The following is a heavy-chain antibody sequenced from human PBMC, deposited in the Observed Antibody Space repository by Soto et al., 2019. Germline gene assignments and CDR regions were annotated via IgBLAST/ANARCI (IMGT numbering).Heavy chain of an antibody. D-gene: IGHD1-26*01. CDR2: IYPGDSDT. V-gene: IGHV5-51*01. J-gene: IGHJ6*02. Sequence: PGESLKISCKGSGYSFTSYWIGWVRQMPGKGLEWMGIIYPGDSDTRYSPSFQGQVTISADKSISTAYLQWSSLKASDTAMYYCARLVGATRYYYYGMDVWGQGTTVTVPS. CDR3: ARLVGATRYYYYGMDV. CDR1: GYSFTSYW.